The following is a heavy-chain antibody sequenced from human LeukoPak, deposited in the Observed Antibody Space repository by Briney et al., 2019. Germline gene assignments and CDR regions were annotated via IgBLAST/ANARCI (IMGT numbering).Heavy chain of an antibody. V-gene: IGHV3-30*04. D-gene: IGHD5-12*01. CDR2: ISYDGSNK. CDR1: GFTFSSYA. Sequence: QCGGALRLYCAASGFTFSSYAMHWVRQAPGKGLEWVAVISYDGSNKYYADSVKGRFTISRDNSKNTLYLQMNSLRAEDTAVYYCARDRYGGYGDYWGQGTLVTVSS. J-gene: IGHJ4*02. CDR3: ARDRYGGYGDY.